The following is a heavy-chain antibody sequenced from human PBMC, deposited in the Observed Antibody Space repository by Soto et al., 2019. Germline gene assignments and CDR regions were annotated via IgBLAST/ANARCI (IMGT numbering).Heavy chain of an antibody. CDR2: FDPEDGET. J-gene: IGHJ4*02. V-gene: IGHV1-24*01. Sequence: ASVKVSCKVSGYTLTELSMHWVRQAPGKGLEWMGGFDPEDGETIYAQKFQGRVTMTEDTSTDTAYMELSSLRSEDTAMYYCARDHVRGYYDSSGYYYAATDYWGQGTLVTVSS. D-gene: IGHD3-22*01. CDR3: ARDHVRGYYDSSGYYYAATDY. CDR1: GYTLTELS.